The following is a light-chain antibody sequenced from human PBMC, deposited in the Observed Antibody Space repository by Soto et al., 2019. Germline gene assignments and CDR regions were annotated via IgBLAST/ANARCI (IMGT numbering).Light chain of an antibody. V-gene: IGKV1-27*01. CDR2: AAS. CDR3: QRTYNAPT. J-gene: IGKJ5*01. CDR1: QGISSY. Sequence: DIQLTQSPSFLYAPPGHRVTLTCRASQGISSYLAWYQQKPGKAPKLLIYAASTLQSGVPSRFSGSGSGTDFTLTISSLQPEDVATYYGQRTYNAPTFGQGTRLEIK.